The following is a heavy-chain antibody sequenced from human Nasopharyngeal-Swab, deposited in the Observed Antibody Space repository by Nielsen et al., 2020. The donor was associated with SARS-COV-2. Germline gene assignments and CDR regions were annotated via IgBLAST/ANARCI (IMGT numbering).Heavy chain of an antibody. J-gene: IGHJ4*02. CDR3: TTDFYFDY. CDR2: IGDKGHNYAT. V-gene: IGHV3-73*01. CDR1: GFIFSSSA. Sequence: GESLKISCAASGFIFSSSAIHWVRQASGKGLEWGGRIGDKGHNYATTYGASVQSRFTISRDDSKNTAFLQMDSLKTEDTALYYCTTDFYFDYWGQGTLVTVSS.